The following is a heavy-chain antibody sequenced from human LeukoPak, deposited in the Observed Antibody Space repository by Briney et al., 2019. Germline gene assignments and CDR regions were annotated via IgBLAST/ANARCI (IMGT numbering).Heavy chain of an antibody. Sequence: PSETLSLTCTVSGGSISSGGYYWSWIRQHPGKGLEWIGYIYYSGSTYYNPSLKSRVTISVDTSKNQFSLKLSSVTAADTAVYYCVGTRRGYCSSTSCGGEEKDYYYMDVWGKGTRSPSP. CDR1: GGSISSGGYY. V-gene: IGHV4-31*03. CDR3: VGTRRGYCSSTSCGGEEKDYYYMDV. J-gene: IGHJ6*03. CDR2: IYYSGST. D-gene: IGHD2-2*01.